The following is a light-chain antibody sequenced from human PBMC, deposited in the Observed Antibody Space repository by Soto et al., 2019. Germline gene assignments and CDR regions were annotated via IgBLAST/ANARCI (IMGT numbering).Light chain of an antibody. Sequence: EIVLTQSPGTLSLSPGERATLSCRASQSVSVHLAWYQQKPGQAPRLLIYDASNRATGIPARFSGSGSGTAFTLTIRSQEPEDFAVYHCVQRTTWPWTCGQGSKVEIK. CDR2: DAS. CDR1: QSVSVH. J-gene: IGKJ1*01. CDR3: VQRTTWPWT. V-gene: IGKV3-11*01.